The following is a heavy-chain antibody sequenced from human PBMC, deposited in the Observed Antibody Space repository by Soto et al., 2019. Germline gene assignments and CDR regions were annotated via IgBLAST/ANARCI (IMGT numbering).Heavy chain of an antibody. CDR3: ARGNLQAYYDFWSGPEGYYYMDV. CDR1: GYTFTSYD. J-gene: IGHJ6*03. Sequence: QVQLVQSGAEVKKPGASVKVSCKASGYTFTSYDINWVRQATGQGLEWMGWMNPNSGNTGYAQKFQGRVTMPRNTSISTAYMELSSLRSEDTAVYYCARGNLQAYYDFWSGPEGYYYMDVWGKGTTVTVSS. D-gene: IGHD3-3*01. V-gene: IGHV1-8*01. CDR2: MNPNSGNT.